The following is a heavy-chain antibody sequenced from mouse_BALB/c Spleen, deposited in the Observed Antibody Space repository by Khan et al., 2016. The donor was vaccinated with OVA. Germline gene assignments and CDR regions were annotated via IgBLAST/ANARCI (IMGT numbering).Heavy chain of an antibody. D-gene: IGHD1-1*01. CDR2: ISYGGST. J-gene: IGHJ4*01. V-gene: IGHV3-2*02. CDR1: GYSITSDYA. Sequence: VQLKESGPGLVKPSQSLSLTCTVTGYSITSDYAWDWIRQFPGNKLEWMGYISYGGSTSYNPSLKSRISITRDTSKNQFFLQLNSVTTEDTATYTGARKIYYGYAMDYWGQGTSVTVSS. CDR3: ARKIYYGYAMDY.